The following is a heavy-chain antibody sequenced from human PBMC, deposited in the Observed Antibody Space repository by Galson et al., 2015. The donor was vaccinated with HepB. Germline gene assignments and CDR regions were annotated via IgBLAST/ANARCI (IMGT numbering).Heavy chain of an antibody. CDR2: IYYSGGT. V-gene: IGHV4-59*01. J-gene: IGHJ6*03. D-gene: IGHD3-3*01. Sequence: ETLSLTCTVSGGSISSYYWSWIRQPPGKGLEWIGYIYYSGGTNYNPSLKSRVTISVDTSKNQFSLKLSSVTAADTAVYYCARATSDFWSGSSVYYMDVWGKGTTVTVSS. CDR3: ARATSDFWSGSSVYYMDV. CDR1: GGSISSYY.